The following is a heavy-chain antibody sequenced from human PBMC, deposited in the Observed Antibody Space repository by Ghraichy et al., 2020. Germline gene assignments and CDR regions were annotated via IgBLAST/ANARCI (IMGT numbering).Heavy chain of an antibody. CDR3: ARTLAATGTCVDF. CDR1: GGSVSSGSYY. J-gene: IGHJ4*02. Sequence: SETLSLTCTVSGGSVSSGSYYWSWIRQPPGKGLEWIGYIFYSGSTNYNPSLKSRVTISVDTSKNQFSLKLSSVTAADTAVYYCARTLAATGTCVDFWGQGTLVTVSS. CDR2: IFYSGST. V-gene: IGHV4-61*01. D-gene: IGHD1-1*01.